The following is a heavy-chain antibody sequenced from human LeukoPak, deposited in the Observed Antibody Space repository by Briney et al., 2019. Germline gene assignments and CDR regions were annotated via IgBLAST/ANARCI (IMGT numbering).Heavy chain of an antibody. CDR1: GFPFIEYS. Sequence: GGSLRLSCTASGFPFIEYSMNWVRQVPGKGLEWIAYIGIDSGNTKYADSVRGRFTIPADKTKNSLYLQMNSLRVDDTAAYYCARDHDYAFDNWGQGTLVSVAS. J-gene: IGHJ4*02. CDR2: IGIDSGNT. V-gene: IGHV3-48*01. CDR3: ARDHDYAFDN. D-gene: IGHD4-17*01.